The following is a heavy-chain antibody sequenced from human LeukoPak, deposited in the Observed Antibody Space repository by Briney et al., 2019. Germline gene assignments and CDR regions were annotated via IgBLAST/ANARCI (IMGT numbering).Heavy chain of an antibody. CDR3: AKAHTSGMYYFDY. CDR2: ISYGGGNK. Sequence: PGRSLRLSCAASGFTFSTYVMHWVRQAPGRGLEWVALISYGGGNKYYADSVKGRFSISRDDSKNTLYLQMNSLRDEDTAVYYCAKAHTSGMYYFDYWGQGSLVIVSS. J-gene: IGHJ4*02. V-gene: IGHV3-30*18. CDR1: GFTFSTYV. D-gene: IGHD6-19*01.